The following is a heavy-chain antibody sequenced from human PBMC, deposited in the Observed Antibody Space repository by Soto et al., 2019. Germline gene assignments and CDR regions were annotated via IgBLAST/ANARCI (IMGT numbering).Heavy chain of an antibody. Sequence: QVQLVQSGAEVKKPGSSVKVSCKASGGTCSSYTISWMRQAPGQGLEWMGRIIPILGIANYAQKFQGRVTITADKVTGPAYMELSSLRSEDTAVYYCAREAAGIAGPYDYWGQGTLVTVSS. CDR3: AREAAGIAGPYDY. CDR2: IIPILGIA. CDR1: GGTCSSYT. J-gene: IGHJ4*02. V-gene: IGHV1-69*02. D-gene: IGHD6-13*01.